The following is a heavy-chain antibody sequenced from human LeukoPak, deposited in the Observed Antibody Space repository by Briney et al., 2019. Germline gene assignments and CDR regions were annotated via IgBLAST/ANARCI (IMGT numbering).Heavy chain of an antibody. J-gene: IGHJ6*03. Sequence: SETLSLTCTVSGGSISTYYWSWIRQPPGKGLECIGYIYYSGSTNYNPSLKSRVTISVDTSKNQFSLKLSSVTAADTAVYYCARGYSGSYYHYYYYMVVWGKGTTVTVSS. D-gene: IGHD1-26*01. CDR3: ARGYSGSYYHYYYYMVV. CDR1: GGSISTYY. V-gene: IGHV4-59*01. CDR2: IYYSGST.